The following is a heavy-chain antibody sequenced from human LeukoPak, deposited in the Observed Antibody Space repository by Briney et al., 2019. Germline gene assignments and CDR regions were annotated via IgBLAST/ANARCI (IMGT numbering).Heavy chain of an antibody. D-gene: IGHD3-10*01. V-gene: IGHV3-23*01. Sequence: PGESLRLSCATSGFTFSSYTMTWVRQAPGKGLEYVSGIGTSAGSTIYADSVKGRFTISRDNSKNTVYLQMVSLRVEDTAVYYCAKGPNWDRGYWGQGTLVTVSS. J-gene: IGHJ4*02. CDR1: GFTFSSYT. CDR3: AKGPNWDRGY. CDR2: IGTSAGST.